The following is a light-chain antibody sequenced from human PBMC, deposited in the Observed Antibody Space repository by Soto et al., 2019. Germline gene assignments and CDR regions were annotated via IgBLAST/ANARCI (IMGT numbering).Light chain of an antibody. V-gene: IGLV4-69*01. CDR3: QTWGTGIVV. CDR1: SGHSNYA. CDR2: LNSDGSH. J-gene: IGLJ2*01. Sequence: QPVLTQSPSASASLGASVKLTCTLSSGHSNYAIAWHQQQPEKGPRYLMKLNSDGSHSKGDGIPYRFSGSSSGAERYLTISSLQSEDEADYYCQTWGTGIVVFGGGTTLTVL.